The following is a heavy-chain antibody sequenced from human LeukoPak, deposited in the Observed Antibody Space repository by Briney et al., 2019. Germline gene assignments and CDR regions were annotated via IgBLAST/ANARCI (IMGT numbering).Heavy chain of an antibody. CDR3: AREGRYSYSPFDY. V-gene: IGHV4-31*03. Sequence: SQTLSLTCTVSGGSISSGGYYWSWIRQHPGKGLEWIGYIYYSGSTYYNPSLKRRVTISVDTSKHQFSLKLSSVTAADTAVYCCAREGRYSYSPFDYWGQGTLVTVSS. J-gene: IGHJ4*02. CDR1: GGSISSGGYY. D-gene: IGHD5-18*01. CDR2: IYYSGST.